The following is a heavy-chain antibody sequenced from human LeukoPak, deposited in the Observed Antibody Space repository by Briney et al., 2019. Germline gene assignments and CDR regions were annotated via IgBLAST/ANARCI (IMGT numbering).Heavy chain of an antibody. CDR1: GYSISSGYY. Sequence: PSETLSLTCAVSGYSISSGYYWGWIRQPPGKGLEWIGSIYHSGSTYYNPSLKSRVTISVDTSKNQFSLKLSSVTAADTAVYYCARTTVTVRAFDIWGQGTMVTVSS. CDR3: ARTTVTVRAFDI. J-gene: IGHJ3*02. V-gene: IGHV4-38-2*01. D-gene: IGHD4-17*01. CDR2: IYHSGST.